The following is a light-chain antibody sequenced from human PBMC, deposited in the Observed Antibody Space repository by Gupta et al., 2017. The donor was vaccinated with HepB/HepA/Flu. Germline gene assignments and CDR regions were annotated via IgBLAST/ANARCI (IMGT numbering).Light chain of an antibody. CDR1: QSVLYSSNNKNY. J-gene: IGKJ1*01. CDR3: QQYYGTPWT. Sequence: DIVMTQSPDSLASSLGERATINCKSSQSVLYSSNNKNYFAWYQQKPGQPPKLLIYWASTRESGVPDRFSGSGSGTDFTLTISSLQAEDVAVYYCQQYYGTPWTFGQGTNVEIK. V-gene: IGKV4-1*01. CDR2: WAS.